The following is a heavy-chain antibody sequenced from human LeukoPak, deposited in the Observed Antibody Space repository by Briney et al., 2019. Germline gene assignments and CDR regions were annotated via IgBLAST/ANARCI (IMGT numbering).Heavy chain of an antibody. D-gene: IGHD6-13*01. CDR1: GYTFTSYA. V-gene: IGHV1-3*01. CDR3: ARDLSAAGSPDY. J-gene: IGHJ4*02. CDR2: INAGNDNT. Sequence: ASVKVSCKASGYTFTSYAMHWVRQAPGQRLEWMGWINAGNDNTKYSQKFQGRVTITRDTSASTAYMELSSLRAEDTAVYYCARDLSAAGSPDYWGQGTLVTVSS.